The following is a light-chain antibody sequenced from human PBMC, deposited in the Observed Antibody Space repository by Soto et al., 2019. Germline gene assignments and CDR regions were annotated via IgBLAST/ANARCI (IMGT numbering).Light chain of an antibody. J-gene: IGLJ3*02. CDR3: SSYTSSSTRV. CDR2: EVS. CDR1: SSDVGGYNY. Sequence: QSALTQPASVSGSPGQSITISCTGTSSDVGGYNYVSWYQHHPGRAPKLMIYEVSNRPSGVSNRFSGSKSGNTASLTISGLQAEDEADDYCSSYTSSSTRVFGGGTKVTVL. V-gene: IGLV2-14*01.